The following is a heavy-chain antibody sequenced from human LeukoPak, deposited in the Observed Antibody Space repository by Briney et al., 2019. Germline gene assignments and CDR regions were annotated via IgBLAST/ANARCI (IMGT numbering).Heavy chain of an antibody. CDR2: IDPSGNYT. Sequence: GGSLRLSCAASGFTFRNYAMSWVRQAPGKGLEWVSGIDPSGNYTYYADSVKGRFTISRDNSKNTLYLQLNSLRAEDTAAYYCAKGPERSDRGYSDYWGQGTLVTVSS. CDR3: AKGPERSDRGYSDY. CDR1: GFTFRNYA. J-gene: IGHJ4*02. D-gene: IGHD1-14*01. V-gene: IGHV3-23*01.